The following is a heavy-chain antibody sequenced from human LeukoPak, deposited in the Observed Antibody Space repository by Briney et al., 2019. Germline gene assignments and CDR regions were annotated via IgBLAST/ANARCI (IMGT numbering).Heavy chain of an antibody. CDR3: ARSRYDYVWGSYSEIDY. CDR2: ISYDGSNK. Sequence: GGSLRLSCAASGFTFSDHYMSWVRQAPGKGLEWVAVISYDGSNKYYADSVKGRFTISRDNSKNTLYLQMNSLRAKDTAVYYCARSRYDYVWGSYSEIDYWGQGTLVTVSS. J-gene: IGHJ4*02. V-gene: IGHV3-30*03. D-gene: IGHD3-16*01. CDR1: GFTFSDHY.